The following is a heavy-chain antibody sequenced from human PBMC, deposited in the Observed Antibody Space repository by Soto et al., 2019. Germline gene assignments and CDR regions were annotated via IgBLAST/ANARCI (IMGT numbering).Heavy chain of an antibody. V-gene: IGHV4-34*01. CDR2: INHSGST. Sequence: SETLSLTCAVYGGSFSGYYWSWIRQPPWKGLEWIGEINHSGSTNYNPSLKSRVTISVGTSKNQFSLKLSSVTAADTAVYYCARGYYDSSGYSNWFDPWGQGTLVTVSS. CDR1: GGSFSGYY. D-gene: IGHD3-22*01. CDR3: ARGYYDSSGYSNWFDP. J-gene: IGHJ5*02.